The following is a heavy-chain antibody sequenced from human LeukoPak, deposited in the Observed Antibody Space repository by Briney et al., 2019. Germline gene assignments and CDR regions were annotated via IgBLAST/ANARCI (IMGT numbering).Heavy chain of an antibody. V-gene: IGHV3-30*02. J-gene: IGHJ4*02. CDR2: IRYDGSDK. D-gene: IGHD5-12*01. CDR3: AGQWLRLGAIDY. Sequence: GGSLRLSCAASGFTLRGYGMHWVRQAPGKGLEWVAFIRYDGSDKSYADSVKGRFTISRDNSKDTLYLQMNSLRVDDTAVYYCAGQWLRLGAIDYWGQGTLVSVSS. CDR1: GFTLRGYG.